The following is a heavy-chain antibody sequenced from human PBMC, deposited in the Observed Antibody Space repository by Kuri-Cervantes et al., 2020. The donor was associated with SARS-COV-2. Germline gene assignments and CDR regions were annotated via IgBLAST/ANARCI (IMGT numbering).Heavy chain of an antibody. D-gene: IGHD3-10*01. V-gene: IGHV3-11*01. CDR1: GFTFSDYY. Sequence: GGSLRLSCAASGFTFSDYYMSWIRQAPGKGLEWVSYISSSGSTIYYADSVKGRFTISRDNSKNTLYLQMNSLRAEDTAVYYCAKFAKVLLWFGDHYYFDYWGQGTLVTVSS. J-gene: IGHJ4*02. CDR2: ISSSGSTI. CDR3: AKFAKVLLWFGDHYYFDY.